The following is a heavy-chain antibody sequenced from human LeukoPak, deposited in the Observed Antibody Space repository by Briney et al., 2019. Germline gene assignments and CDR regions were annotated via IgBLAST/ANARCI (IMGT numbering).Heavy chain of an antibody. CDR2: IWYDGTSK. CDR1: GFTFSSYG. CDR3: ARSQSSSLIDY. Sequence: PGGSLRLSCAASGFTFSSYGMHWVRQAPGKGLEWVAVIWYDGTSKDYADSVKGRFTSSRDNSKNTLYLQMNSLAVEDTAVYYCARSQSSSLIDYWGQGTLVTVSS. D-gene: IGHD6-13*01. J-gene: IGHJ4*02. V-gene: IGHV3-33*08.